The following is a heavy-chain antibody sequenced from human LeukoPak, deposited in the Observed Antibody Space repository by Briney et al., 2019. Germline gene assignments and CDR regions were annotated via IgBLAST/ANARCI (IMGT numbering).Heavy chain of an antibody. CDR3: ARDRYCSSTSCYHGGYYYYGMDV. D-gene: IGHD2-2*01. CDR1: GYTFTSYG. CDR2: ISAYNGNT. V-gene: IGHV1-18*01. Sequence: ASVEVSCKASGYTFTSYGISWVRQAPGQGLEWMGWISAYNGNTNYAQKLQGRVTMTTDTSTSTAYMELRSLRSDDTAVYYCARDRYCSSTSCYHGGYYYYGMDVWGQGTTVTVSS. J-gene: IGHJ6*02.